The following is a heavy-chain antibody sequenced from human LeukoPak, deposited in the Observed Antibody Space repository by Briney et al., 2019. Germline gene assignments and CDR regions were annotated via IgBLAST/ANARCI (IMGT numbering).Heavy chain of an antibody. J-gene: IGHJ4*02. CDR3: AREGYYGSGSPPSLYFDY. CDR2: TSSDLNVK. CDR1: GFTFRNYV. Sequence: GGSLRLSCAASGFTFRNYVIHWVRQAPGKGLEWVAVTSSDLNVKLYADSVKGRFTISRDNSRSTLYLQINSLRPEDTAIYYCAREGYYGSGSPPSLYFDYWGQGTLVTVSS. V-gene: IGHV3-30-3*01. D-gene: IGHD3-10*01.